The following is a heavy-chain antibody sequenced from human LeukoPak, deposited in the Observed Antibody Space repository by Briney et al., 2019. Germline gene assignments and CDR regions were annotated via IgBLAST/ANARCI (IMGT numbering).Heavy chain of an antibody. CDR2: ITSSSSYI. V-gene: IGHV3-21*01. D-gene: IGHD2-21*02. CDR1: GFTFSGYS. CDR3: ARNGAPVVTAITPYYYYMDV. Sequence: PGGSLRLSCAASGFTFSGYSMNWVRQAPGKGLEWVSSITSSSSYIYYADSVKGRFTISRDNAKNSLYLQMNSLRAEDTAVYYCARNGAPVVTAITPYYYYMDVWGKGTTVTVSS. J-gene: IGHJ6*03.